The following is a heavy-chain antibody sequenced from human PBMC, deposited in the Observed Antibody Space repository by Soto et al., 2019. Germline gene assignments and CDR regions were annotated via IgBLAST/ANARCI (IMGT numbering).Heavy chain of an antibody. CDR2: IYYSGST. CDR3: ARALRRPDY. V-gene: IGHV4-61*01. J-gene: IGHJ4*02. CDR1: GGSVSSGNYY. Sequence: QVQLQESGPGLVKPSETLSLTCTVSGGSVSSGNYYWSWIRQPPGKGLEWIGCIYYSGSTNYNPSLKSRVTISVDTSQNQFSLKLSSVTAADTAVYFCARALRRPDYWGQGTLVTVSS. D-gene: IGHD4-17*01.